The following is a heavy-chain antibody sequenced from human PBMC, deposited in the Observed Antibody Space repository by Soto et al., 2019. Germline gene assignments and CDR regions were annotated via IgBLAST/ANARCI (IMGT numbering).Heavy chain of an antibody. CDR2: ISGSVGST. D-gene: IGHD1-1*01. Sequence: EVQLLESGGGLVQPGGSLRLSCAASGFTFSSYAMSWVRQAPGKGLEWVSAISGSVGSTYYADSVKGRFTISRDNSKNTLYLQMNSLRAEDTAVYYCAKGVKPTGTGDYFDYWGQGTLVTVSS. J-gene: IGHJ4*02. CDR3: AKGVKPTGTGDYFDY. CDR1: GFTFSSYA. V-gene: IGHV3-23*01.